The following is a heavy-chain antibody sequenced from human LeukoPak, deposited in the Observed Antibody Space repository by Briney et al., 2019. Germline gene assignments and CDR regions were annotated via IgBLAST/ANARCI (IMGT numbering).Heavy chain of an antibody. CDR2: ISSSGSTI. Sequence: GGSLRLSCAASGFTFSSYEMNWVRQAPGKGLEWVSYISSSGSTIYYADSVKGRFTISRDNAKNSLYLQMNSLRAEDTAVYYCARDHGSGLGDLDPWDQGTLVTVSS. J-gene: IGHJ5*02. V-gene: IGHV3-48*03. CDR3: ARDHGSGLGDLDP. D-gene: IGHD3-10*01. CDR1: GFTFSSYE.